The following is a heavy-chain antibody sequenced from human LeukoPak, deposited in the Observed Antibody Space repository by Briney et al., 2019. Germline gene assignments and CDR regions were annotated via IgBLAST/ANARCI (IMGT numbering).Heavy chain of an antibody. CDR1: GFTFSSYS. V-gene: IGHV3-21*01. CDR2: SSSSSSYI. Sequence: GGSLRLSCAASGFTFSSYSMNWVRQAPGKGLEWVSSSSSSSSYIYYADSVKGRFTISRDNAKNSLYLQMNSLRAEDTAVYYCARDPSRGSSWYTLTQNDTNDYRGQGTLVTVSS. CDR3: ARDPSRGSSWYTLTQNDTNDY. J-gene: IGHJ4*02. D-gene: IGHD6-13*01.